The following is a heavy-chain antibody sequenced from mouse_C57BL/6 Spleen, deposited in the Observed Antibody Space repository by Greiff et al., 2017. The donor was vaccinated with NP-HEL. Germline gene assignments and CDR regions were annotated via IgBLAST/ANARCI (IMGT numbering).Heavy chain of an antibody. CDR1: GYTFTSYW. D-gene: IGHD1-1*01. V-gene: IGHV1-64*01. CDR3: ARSFITTVVAPFAY. Sequence: QVQLQQPGAELVKPGASVKLSCKASGYTFTSYWMHWVKQRPGQGLEWIGMFHPNSGSTNYNEKFKSKATLTVDKSSSTAYMQLSSLTSEDSAVDYCARSFITTVVAPFAYWGQGTLVTVSA. CDR2: FHPNSGST. J-gene: IGHJ3*01.